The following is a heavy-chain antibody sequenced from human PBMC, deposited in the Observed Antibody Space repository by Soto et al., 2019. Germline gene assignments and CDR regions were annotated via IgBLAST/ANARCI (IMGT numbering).Heavy chain of an antibody. D-gene: IGHD6-19*01. CDR2: VYASGRT. J-gene: IGHJ5*01. Sequence: SETLSLTCSVSGDFISIGSRFWGWIRQPPGKGLEWIGSVYASGRTYQNTSLKSRVTISVDTSKNQFSLRLTSVTAADTAVYFCARHGPTAVAERWFDSWGQGTLVTVSS. CDR3: ARHGPTAVAERWFDS. V-gene: IGHV4-39*01. CDR1: GDFISIGSRF.